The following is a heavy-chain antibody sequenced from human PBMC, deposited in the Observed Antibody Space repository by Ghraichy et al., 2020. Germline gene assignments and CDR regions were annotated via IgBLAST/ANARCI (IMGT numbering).Heavy chain of an antibody. CDR1: EFTFNTYF. J-gene: IGHJ2*01. CDR3: ARGSSSTGYWYFDL. Sequence: SCVASEFTFNTYFMSWVRQAPGKGLEWVAKIKQDGTERSYVDSVKGRFTISRDNAKNSLYLQMNSLRAEDTAVYYCARGSSSTGYWYFDLWGRGTLVTVSS. CDR2: IKQDGTER. V-gene: IGHV3-7*01. D-gene: IGHD2-2*01.